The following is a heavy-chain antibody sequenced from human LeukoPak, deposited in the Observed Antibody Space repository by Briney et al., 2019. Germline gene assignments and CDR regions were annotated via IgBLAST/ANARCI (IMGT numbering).Heavy chain of an antibody. CDR3: ARDPRYSSSSPYYFDY. V-gene: IGHV1-2*02. CDR2: INPNSGGT. D-gene: IGHD6-6*01. J-gene: IGHJ4*02. Sequence: ASVKVSCKASGYTFTGYYMHWVRQAPGQGLEWMGWINPNSGGTNYAQKFQGRVTMTRDTSISTAYMGLSRPRSDDTAVYYCARDPRYSSSSPYYFDYWGQGTLVTVSS. CDR1: GYTFTGYY.